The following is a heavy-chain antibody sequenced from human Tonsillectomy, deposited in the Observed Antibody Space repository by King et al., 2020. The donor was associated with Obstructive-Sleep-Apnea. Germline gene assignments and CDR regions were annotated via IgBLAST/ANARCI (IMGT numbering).Heavy chain of an antibody. Sequence: VQLVESGGGVVQPGRSLRLSCAASGFTFSSYGMHWVRQAPGKGLEWVAVISYDGSNKYYADSVKGRFTISRDNSKNTLYLQMNSLRAEDTAVYYCAKDGRSWLLMHMNWFDPWGQGTLVTVSS. V-gene: IGHV3-30*18. J-gene: IGHJ5*02. D-gene: IGHD6-13*01. CDR3: AKDGRSWLLMHMNWFDP. CDR1: GFTFSSYG. CDR2: ISYDGSNK.